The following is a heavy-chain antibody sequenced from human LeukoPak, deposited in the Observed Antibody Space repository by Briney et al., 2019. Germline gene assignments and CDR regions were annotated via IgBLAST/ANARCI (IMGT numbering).Heavy chain of an antibody. J-gene: IGHJ4*02. CDR3: AADKSWGFDY. D-gene: IGHD7-27*01. Sequence: GGSLRLSCAASGFTFSSYSLKWVRQAPGKGLEWISYITITSSTIKYADSVKGRFTISRDNAKNSIYLQINSLRDEDTAVYYCAADKSWGFDYWGQGALVTVSS. CDR2: ITITSSTI. CDR1: GFTFSSYS. V-gene: IGHV3-48*02.